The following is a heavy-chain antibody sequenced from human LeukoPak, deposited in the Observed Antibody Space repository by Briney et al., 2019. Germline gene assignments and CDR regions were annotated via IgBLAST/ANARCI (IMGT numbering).Heavy chain of an antibody. CDR3: AKDTRFSVTDLDY. J-gene: IGHJ4*02. Sequence: GGSLRLSCAASGFTFDDYAMHWARQAPGKGLEWVSLISGDGGTTYYADPVKGRFTISRDNSKNSLYLQMNSLTTKDTALYYCAKDTRFSVTDLDYWGQGTLVTVSS. CDR2: ISGDGGTT. D-gene: IGHD3-10*01. V-gene: IGHV3-43*02. CDR1: GFTFDDYA.